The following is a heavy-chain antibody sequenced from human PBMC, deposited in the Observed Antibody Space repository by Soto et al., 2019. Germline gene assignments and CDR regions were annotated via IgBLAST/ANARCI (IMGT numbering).Heavy chain of an antibody. CDR1: GVSISSGGYY. D-gene: IGHD2-2*01. V-gene: IGHV4-31*03. CDR2: IYYSRST. Sequence: PSESLSLTCTVSGVSISSGGYYWSWIRQHPGKGLEWIGYIYYSRSTYYNPSLKSRVTISVDTSKNQLSLKLSSVTAADTDVYYCAREGLSLVDDYNWFDPWGQGTPVTVSS. CDR3: AREGLSLVDDYNWFDP. J-gene: IGHJ5*02.